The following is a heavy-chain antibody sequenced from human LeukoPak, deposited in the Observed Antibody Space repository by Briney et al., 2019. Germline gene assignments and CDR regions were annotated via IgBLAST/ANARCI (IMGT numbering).Heavy chain of an antibody. J-gene: IGHJ4*02. Sequence: PSETLSLTCAVSGGSINSSDWWPLVRPSPGKGLEWIGEIHNSGSNNYNPSHNSRIIISIDEPKNKSPRRLWSATAADTAVYYCVRYYYDSSGQGYYFDYWGEGTLVTVSS. CDR2: IHNSGSN. V-gene: IGHV4-4*02. D-gene: IGHD3-22*01. CDR3: VRYYYDSSGQGYYFDY. CDR1: GGSINSSDW.